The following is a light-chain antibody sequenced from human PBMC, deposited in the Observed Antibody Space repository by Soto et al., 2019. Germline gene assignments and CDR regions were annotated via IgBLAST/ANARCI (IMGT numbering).Light chain of an antibody. CDR1: QSVRNN. J-gene: IGKJ5*01. Sequence: EIMMTQSPATLSVSPGERVTLSCRASQSVRNNLAWYQQKPGQAPRLLIYYASTRATGIPARFSGSGSGTEFTPTISSLQSEDFALYYCQQYNNWPPITFGQGTRLEIK. CDR2: YAS. V-gene: IGKV3-15*01. CDR3: QQYNNWPPIT.